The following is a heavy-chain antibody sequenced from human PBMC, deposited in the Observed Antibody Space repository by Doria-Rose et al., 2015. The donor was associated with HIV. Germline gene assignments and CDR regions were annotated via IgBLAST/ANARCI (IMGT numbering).Heavy chain of an antibody. V-gene: IGHV3-48*02. D-gene: IGHD3-10*01. CDR3: ARVEGKCYYYGMDV. J-gene: IGHJ6*02. Sequence: LEWVSYISSSSSTIYYTDSVKGRFTISRDNAKNSLYLQMNSLRDEDTAVYYCARVEGKCYYYGMDVWGQGTTVTVSS. CDR2: ISSSSSTI.